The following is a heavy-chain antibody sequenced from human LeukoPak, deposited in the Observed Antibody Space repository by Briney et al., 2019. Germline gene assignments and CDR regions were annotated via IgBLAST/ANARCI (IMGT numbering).Heavy chain of an antibody. J-gene: IGHJ4*02. CDR2: ISGSGGST. CDR1: GFTFSNAW. Sequence: PGGSLRLSCVASGFTFSNAWMNWVRQAPGKGLEWVSAISGSGGSTYYADSVKGRFTISRDNSKNTLYLQMNSLRAEDTAVYYCAKAGGIAVALDYWGQGTLVTVS. D-gene: IGHD6-19*01. CDR3: AKAGGIAVALDY. V-gene: IGHV3-23*01.